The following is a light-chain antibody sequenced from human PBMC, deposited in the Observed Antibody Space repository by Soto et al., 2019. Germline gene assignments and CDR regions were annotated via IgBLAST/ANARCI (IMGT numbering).Light chain of an antibody. CDR2: GVI. CDR1: NSDVNY. V-gene: IGLV2-14*01. CDR3: SSSTSSNTFV. J-gene: IGLJ7*01. Sequence: QSALTQPASVSGAPGQSITISCTATNSDVNYVSWHQQHPGKAPKLMIYGVINRSSGVSTRFSGSKSDNTASLTISGLQAEDEADYYCSSSTSSNTFVFGTGTQLTVL.